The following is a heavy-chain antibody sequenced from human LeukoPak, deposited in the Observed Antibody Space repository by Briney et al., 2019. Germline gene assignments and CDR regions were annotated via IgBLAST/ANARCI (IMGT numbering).Heavy chain of an antibody. V-gene: IGHV3-11*01. CDR3: ARVGPYCSSTSCYDYYYYGTDV. CDR2: ISSSGSTI. Sequence: PGGSLRLSCAASGFTFSDYYMSWVRQAPGKGLEWVSYISSSGSTIYYADSVKGRFTISRDNAKNSLYLQMNSLRAEDTAVYYCARVGPYCSSTSCYDYYYYGTDVWGQGTTVTVSS. D-gene: IGHD2-2*01. CDR1: GFTFSDYY. J-gene: IGHJ6*02.